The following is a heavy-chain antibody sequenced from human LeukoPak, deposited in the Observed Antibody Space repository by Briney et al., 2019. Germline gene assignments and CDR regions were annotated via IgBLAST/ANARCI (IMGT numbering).Heavy chain of an antibody. D-gene: IGHD3-10*01. V-gene: IGHV3-74*03. J-gene: IGHJ4*02. CDR3: ARGMTYWSGSGKFDY. CDR1: GFTFIDYH. Sequence: GGSLILSCAASGFTFIDYHMHWVRQPPGREPLWVARINTDGSSTTYADSVKGRFSISRDNAKNTLFLQMNSLRAEDTAVYYCARGMTYWSGSGKFDYWGQGSLVTVSS. CDR2: INTDGSST.